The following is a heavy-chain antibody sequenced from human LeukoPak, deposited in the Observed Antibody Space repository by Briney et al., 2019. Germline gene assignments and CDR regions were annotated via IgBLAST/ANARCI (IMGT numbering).Heavy chain of an antibody. J-gene: IGHJ4*02. Sequence: PSETLSLTCSVSGGSVSGHYWSWIRQPPGKGLEWIGYVHSSGSTSYNPSLKSRVTILVDTSQNQFSLKLTSVTAADTAVYYCARVGDTSSYYYYFDYWGQGTLVTVSS. CDR2: VHSSGST. D-gene: IGHD3-22*01. CDR1: GGSVSGHY. V-gene: IGHV4-59*02. CDR3: ARVGDTSSYYYYFDY.